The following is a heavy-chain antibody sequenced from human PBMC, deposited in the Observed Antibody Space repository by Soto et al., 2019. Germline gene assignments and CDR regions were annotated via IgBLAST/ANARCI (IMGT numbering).Heavy chain of an antibody. D-gene: IGHD3-16*01. CDR2: IYPGDSDT. J-gene: IGHJ6*01. CDR3: ARHLGGMDV. CDR1: GYSFTNYW. Sequence: RGESLKVSKRGSGYSFTNYWIGWVRQMPGKGLEWMGIIYPGDSDTRYSPSFQGQVTISADKSISTAYLQWSSLKASDTAMYYWARHLGGMDVGGQGTTVTSPQ. V-gene: IGHV5-51*01.